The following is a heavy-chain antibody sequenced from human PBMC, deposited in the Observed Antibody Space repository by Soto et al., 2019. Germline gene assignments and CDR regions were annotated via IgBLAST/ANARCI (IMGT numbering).Heavy chain of an antibody. D-gene: IGHD5-18*01. V-gene: IGHV4-34*01. CDR2: INHSGST. Sequence: SETLSLTCAVYGGSFSGYYWSWIRQPPGKGLEWIGEINHSGSTNYNPSLKSRVTISVDTSKNQFSLKLSSVTAADTAVYYCARKGGGEDTAMTFDPWGQGTLVTASS. CDR1: GGSFSGYY. CDR3: ARKGGGEDTAMTFDP. J-gene: IGHJ5*02.